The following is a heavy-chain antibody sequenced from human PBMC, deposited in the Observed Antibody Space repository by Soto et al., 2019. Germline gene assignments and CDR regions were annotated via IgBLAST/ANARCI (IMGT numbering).Heavy chain of an antibody. V-gene: IGHV4-31*03. CDR3: ARTYYDILTGYFMDV. D-gene: IGHD3-9*01. J-gene: IGHJ6*02. CDR2: IYYSGST. Sequence: SDTLSLTCTVSGGSISSGGYYWSWIRQHPGTGLELIGYIYYSGSTYYNPSLKSRVTISVDTSKNQFSLNLSSVTAADTAVYYCARTYYDILTGYFMDVWGQGTTVT. CDR1: GGSISSGGYY.